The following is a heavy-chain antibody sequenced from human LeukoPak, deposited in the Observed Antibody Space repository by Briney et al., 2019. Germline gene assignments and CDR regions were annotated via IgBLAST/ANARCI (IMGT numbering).Heavy chain of an antibody. CDR1: GYSISSGYY. J-gene: IGHJ5*02. CDR2: INHSGST. Sequence: SETLSLTCTVSGYSISSGYYWSWIRQPPGKGLEWIGEINHSGSTNYNPSLKSRVTISVDTSKNQFSLKLSSVTAADTAVYYCARGRSWYGGVWFDPWGQGTLVTVSS. D-gene: IGHD6-13*01. CDR3: ARGRSWYGGVWFDP. V-gene: IGHV4-38-2*02.